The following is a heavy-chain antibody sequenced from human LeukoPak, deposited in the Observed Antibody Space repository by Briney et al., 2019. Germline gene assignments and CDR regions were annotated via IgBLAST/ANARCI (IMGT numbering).Heavy chain of an antibody. CDR1: GYTFTSYD. Sequence: SVKVSCKASGYTFTSYDINWVRQATGQGLEWMGWMNPNSGNTGYAQKFQGRVTMTEDTSTDTAYMELSSLRSEDTAVYYCATANYGDYVRGAEYFQHWGQGTLVTVSS. CDR2: MNPNSGNT. CDR3: ATANYGDYVRGAEYFQH. V-gene: IGHV1-8*02. J-gene: IGHJ1*01. D-gene: IGHD4-17*01.